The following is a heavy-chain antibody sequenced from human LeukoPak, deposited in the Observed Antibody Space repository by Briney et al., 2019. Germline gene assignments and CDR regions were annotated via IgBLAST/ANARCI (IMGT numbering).Heavy chain of an antibody. D-gene: IGHD2-15*01. CDR3: ARAVGCSGGSCPFDY. V-gene: IGHV4-34*01. J-gene: IGHJ4*02. CDR1: GGSFSGYY. CDR2: INHSGST. Sequence: PSETLSLTCAVYGGSFSGYYWSWIRQPPGKGLEWIGEINHSGSTNYNPTLKSRVTISVDTSKNQFSLKLSSVTAADTAVYYCARAVGCSGGSCPFDYWGQGTLVTVSS.